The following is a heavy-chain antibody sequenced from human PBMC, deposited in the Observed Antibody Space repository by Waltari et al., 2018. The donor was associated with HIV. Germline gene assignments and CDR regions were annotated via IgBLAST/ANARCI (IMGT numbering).Heavy chain of an antibody. CDR1: GFTVSSNY. J-gene: IGHJ6*02. V-gene: IGHV3-53*02. Sequence: EVQLVETGGGLIQPGGSLRLSCAASGFTVSSNYMSWVRQAPGKGLEWVSGIYSGGSTYYADSVKGRFTISRDNSKNTLYLQMNSLRAEDTAVYYCARNTYGSGSDLDYYGMDVWGQGTTVTVSS. CDR3: ARNTYGSGSDLDYYGMDV. D-gene: IGHD3-10*01. CDR2: IYSGGST.